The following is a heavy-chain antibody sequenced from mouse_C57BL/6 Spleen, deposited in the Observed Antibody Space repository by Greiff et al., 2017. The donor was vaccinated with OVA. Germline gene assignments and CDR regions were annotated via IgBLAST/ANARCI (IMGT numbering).Heavy chain of an antibody. J-gene: IGHJ4*01. D-gene: IGHD1-1*01. CDR3: ARKIDYYGSSYVDYYAMDY. Sequence: VQRVESGAELVKPGASVKISCKASGYAFSSSWMNWVKQRPGKGLEWIGQIYPGDGDTNYNGKFKGKATLTADKSSSTAYMQLSSLTSEDSAVYFCARKIDYYGSSYVDYYAMDYWGQGTSVTVSS. CDR1: GYAFSSSW. CDR2: IYPGDGDT. V-gene: IGHV1-80*01.